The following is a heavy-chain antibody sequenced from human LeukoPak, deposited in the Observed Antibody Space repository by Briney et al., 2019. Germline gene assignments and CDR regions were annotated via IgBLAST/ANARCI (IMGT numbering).Heavy chain of an antibody. CDR2: ISPGDSDT. D-gene: IGHD2-21*02. J-gene: IGHJ4*02. CDR1: GYSFTNYW. V-gene: IGHV5-51*01. Sequence: GESLKISCKGPGYSFTNYWIGWVRQMPGKGLEWMGIISPGDSDTRYSPSFQGQVTISADKFISTAYLQWSSLKASDTAMYYCARPRGGVVVAAISYWGQGTLVTVSS. CDR3: ARPRGGVVVAAISY.